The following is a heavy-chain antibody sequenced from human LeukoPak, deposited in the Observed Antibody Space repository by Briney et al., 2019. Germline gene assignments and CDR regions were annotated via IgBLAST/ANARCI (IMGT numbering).Heavy chain of an antibody. Sequence: PGGSLRLSCAASGFTFSSYAMHWVRQAPGKGLEWVAVISYDGSNKYYADSVKGRFTISRDNSKNTLYLQMNSLRAEDTAVYYCAKDQGYSSGCLDYWGQGTLVTVSS. CDR2: ISYDGSNK. V-gene: IGHV3-30*04. CDR3: AKDQGYSSGCLDY. CDR1: GFTFSSYA. J-gene: IGHJ4*02. D-gene: IGHD6-19*01.